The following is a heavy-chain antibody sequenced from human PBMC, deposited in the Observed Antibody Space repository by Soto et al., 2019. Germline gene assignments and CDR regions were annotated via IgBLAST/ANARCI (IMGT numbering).Heavy chain of an antibody. J-gene: IGHJ4*02. D-gene: IGHD1-1*01. CDR2: IYHTGST. CDR3: ARATGTLRSRNCDY. V-gene: IGHV4-31*03. CDR1: GGSISTVGHY. Sequence: TLSLTCSVSGGSISTVGHYWTWIHQPPGKGLEWIGSIYHTGSTYYSKSLRSRLTMSVDTSKSQFSLRLSSVTAADTAVYYCARATGTLRSRNCDYWGQGSLVTVSS.